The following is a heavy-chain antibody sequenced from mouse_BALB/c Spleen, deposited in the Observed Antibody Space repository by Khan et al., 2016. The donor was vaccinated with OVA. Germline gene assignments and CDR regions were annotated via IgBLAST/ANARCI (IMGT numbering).Heavy chain of an antibody. CDR3: ARSSGGNFDY. CDR1: GYSITSDYA. V-gene: IGHV3-2*02. CDR2: ISYSGNT. Sequence: EVELVESGPGLVKPSQSLSLTCTVTGYSITSDYAWNWIRQFPGNELEWMGFISYSGNTNYNPSLKSRISITRDTSENQFFLQLNSVTTEDTATYYCARSSGGNFDYWGQGTTLTVSS. J-gene: IGHJ2*01. D-gene: IGHD4-1*01.